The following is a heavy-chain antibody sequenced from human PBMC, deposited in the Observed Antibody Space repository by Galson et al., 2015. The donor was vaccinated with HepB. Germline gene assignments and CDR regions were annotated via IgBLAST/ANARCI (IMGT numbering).Heavy chain of an antibody. Sequence: TLSLTCTVSGGSISSYDYYWTWIRQPPGKGLEWIGYIYYSANTYYNPSLKSRVAISLDTSHNQFSLKLSSVTAADTAVYYRARNMAGRLEGVFDDWGQGTKVTVSS. CDR1: GGSISSYDYY. CDR2: IYYSANT. CDR3: ARNMAGRLEGVFDD. V-gene: IGHV4-31*03. D-gene: IGHD2-8*01. J-gene: IGHJ3*01.